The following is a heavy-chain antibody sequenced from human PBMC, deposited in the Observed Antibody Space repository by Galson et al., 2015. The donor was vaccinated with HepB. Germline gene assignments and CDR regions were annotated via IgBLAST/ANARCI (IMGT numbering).Heavy chain of an antibody. D-gene: IGHD6-19*01. CDR2: IYYSGST. Sequence: ETLSLTCTVSGGSISSSSYYWGWIRQPPGKGLEWLGSIYYSGSTSYNPSLKSRVTISVDTSKNKFSLKLRSVTAADTAVYYCARAESIAVAGTSVDYFDYWGQGTLVTVSS. CDR3: ARAESIAVAGTSVDYFDY. J-gene: IGHJ4*02. V-gene: IGHV4-39*01. CDR1: GGSISSSSYY.